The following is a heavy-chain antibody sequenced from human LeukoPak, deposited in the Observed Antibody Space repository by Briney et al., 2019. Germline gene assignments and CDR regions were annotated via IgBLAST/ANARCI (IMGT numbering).Heavy chain of an antibody. D-gene: IGHD5-18*01. J-gene: IGHJ4*02. CDR2: ISYDGSNK. Sequence: GRSLRLSCAASGFTFSSYGMQWVRQARGKGLEWVAVISYDGSNKYYADSVKGRFTISRDNSKNTLYLQMSSLRAEDTAVYYCAKGDVDTAMVRGYWGQGTLVTVSS. V-gene: IGHV3-30*18. CDR3: AKGDVDTAMVRGY. CDR1: GFTFSSYG.